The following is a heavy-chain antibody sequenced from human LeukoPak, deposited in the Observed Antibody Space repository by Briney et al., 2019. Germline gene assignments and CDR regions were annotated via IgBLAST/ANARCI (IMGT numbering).Heavy chain of an antibody. D-gene: IGHD3-22*01. CDR3: ARDTYYYYDSSGYLVFDY. V-gene: IGHV1-2*06. CDR1: NYTFTNYG. CDR2: INPNSGGT. J-gene: IGHJ4*02. Sequence: ASVKVSCKASNYTFTNYGISWVRQAPGQGLEWMGRINPNSGGTNYAQKFQGRVTMTRDTSISTAYMELSRLRSDDTAVYYCARDTYYYYDSSGYLVFDYWGQGTLVTVSS.